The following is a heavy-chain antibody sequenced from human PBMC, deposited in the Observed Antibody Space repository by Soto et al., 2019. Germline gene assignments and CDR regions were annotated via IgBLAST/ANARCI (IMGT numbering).Heavy chain of an antibody. J-gene: IGHJ4*02. V-gene: IGHV3-48*02. CDR1: GFTFTKYS. CDR3: VRGVVVVVGSTAENFDH. D-gene: IGHD2-15*01. Sequence: LRLSCVTSGFTFTKYSMNWVRQAPLKGLEWVSYISYSGETKYYADSLKGRYAISRDDAKNSVYLQMNSLRDEDTAFYYCVRGVVVVVGSTAENFDHWGQGTLVTVS. CDR2: ISYSGETK.